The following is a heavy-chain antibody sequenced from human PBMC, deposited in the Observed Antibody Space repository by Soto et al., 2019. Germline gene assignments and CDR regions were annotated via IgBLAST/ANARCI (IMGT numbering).Heavy chain of an antibody. D-gene: IGHD3-22*01. CDR1: GFTFNNYG. J-gene: IGHJ4*02. V-gene: IGHV3-30*18. Sequence: PVGSLRLSCAASGFTFNNYGMHWFRQAPVNGLEWVAIISYDGTEKFYADSVKGRFTISRDNSKNTVHLQMNSLRAEDTAMYFCGKGHYYDSSGRYSYVDHWGQGTLVTVSS. CDR2: ISYDGTEK. CDR3: GKGHYYDSSGRYSYVDH.